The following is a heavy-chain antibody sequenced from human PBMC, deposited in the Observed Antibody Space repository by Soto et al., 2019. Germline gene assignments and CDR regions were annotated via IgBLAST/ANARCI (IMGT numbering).Heavy chain of an antibody. D-gene: IGHD6-19*01. J-gene: IGHJ4*02. CDR1: GYTFTSYG. CDR2: ISAYNGNT. V-gene: IGHV1-18*01. Sequence: GASVKVSCKASGYTFTSYGISWVRQAPGQGLEWMGWISAYNGNTNYAQKLQGRVTMTTDTSTSTAYVELRSLRSDDTAVYYCARYYSSGWLGDYFDYWGQGTLVTVSS. CDR3: ARYYSSGWLGDYFDY.